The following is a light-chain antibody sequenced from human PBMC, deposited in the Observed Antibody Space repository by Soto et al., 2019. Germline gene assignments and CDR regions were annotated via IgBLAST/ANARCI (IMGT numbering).Light chain of an antibody. CDR2: EVS. Sequence: QSALTQPASVSESPGQSITISCTGSSNDVGAYKYVSWFQQHPGKAPKLVLSEVSIRPSGVSHRFSGSKSGNTASLTISGVQAEDEADYYCSSYTSRGTLVFGGGTKLTVL. CDR3: SSYTSRGTLV. J-gene: IGLJ2*01. CDR1: SNDVGAYKY. V-gene: IGLV2-14*01.